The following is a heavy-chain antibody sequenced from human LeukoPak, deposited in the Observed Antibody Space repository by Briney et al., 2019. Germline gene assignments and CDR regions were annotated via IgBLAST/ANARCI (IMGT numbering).Heavy chain of an antibody. Sequence: GGSLRLSCAASGFTFSDYYMSWIRQAPGKGVEGVSYISSSGSTIYYADSVKGRFTISRDNDKNSLYLQMNSLRAEDTAVYYCARRGYSNYVYYFDYWGQGTLVTVSS. CDR3: ARRGYSNYVYYFDY. D-gene: IGHD4-11*01. CDR1: GFTFSDYY. V-gene: IGHV3-11*04. CDR2: ISSSGSTI. J-gene: IGHJ4*02.